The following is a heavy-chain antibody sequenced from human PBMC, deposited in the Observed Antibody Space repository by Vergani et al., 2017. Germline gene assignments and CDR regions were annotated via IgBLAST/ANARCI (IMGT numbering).Heavy chain of an antibody. CDR3: VYSKTEGRTTGCCYPFYYYYYMDV. CDR2: IYWNDDQ. D-gene: IGHD1-7*01. CDR1: GFSLNTRGVS. J-gene: IGHJ6*03. V-gene: IGHV2-5*04. Sequence: QITLKESGPTLVKPTQTLTLTCTFSGFSLNTRGVSVAWIRQPPGKALDWLARIYWNDDQHYSPSLNNRVTITKDTSKNQVVLTMTNMDYVDTGTYYCVYSKTEGRTTGCCYPFYYYYYMDVWGKGTTVTVSS.